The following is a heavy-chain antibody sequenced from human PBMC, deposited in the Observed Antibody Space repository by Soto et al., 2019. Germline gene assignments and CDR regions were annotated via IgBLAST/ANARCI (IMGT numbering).Heavy chain of an antibody. Sequence: GGSLRLSCAASGFTFSSYSMNWVRQAPGKGLEWVSSISSSSSYIYYADSVKGRFTISRDNAKNSLYLQMNSLRAEDTAVYYCARLVYGDDLPDAFDIWGQGTMVTVSS. D-gene: IGHD4-17*01. CDR2: ISSSSSYI. CDR3: ARLVYGDDLPDAFDI. J-gene: IGHJ3*02. V-gene: IGHV3-21*01. CDR1: GFTFSSYS.